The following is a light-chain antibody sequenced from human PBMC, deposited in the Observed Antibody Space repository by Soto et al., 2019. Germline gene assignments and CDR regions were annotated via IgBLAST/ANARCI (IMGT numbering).Light chain of an antibody. V-gene: IGKV1-5*01. CDR3: QQYNSYPGT. CDR1: QSISSW. Sequence: DIQMTQSPSTLSASVGDRVTITCRASQSISSWLAWYQQKPGKAPKLLIYEASSLESGGPSRFSGSGSGTEFTLTISSLQPDDFATYYCQQYNSYPGTFGQGTKLEIK. J-gene: IGKJ2*01. CDR2: EAS.